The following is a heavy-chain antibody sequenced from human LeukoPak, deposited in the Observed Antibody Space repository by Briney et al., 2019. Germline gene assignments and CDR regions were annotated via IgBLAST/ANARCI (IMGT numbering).Heavy chain of an antibody. Sequence: SETLSLACTVSGGSISRSNYYWGWIRQPPGKGLEWIGNVYDSGSTYYNPSLKSRVTISVDTSKNQFSLKLSSVTAADTAVYYCARHYSYYFDYWGQGTLVTVSS. J-gene: IGHJ4*02. CDR2: VYDSGST. D-gene: IGHD2-15*01. CDR1: GGSISRSNYY. V-gene: IGHV4-39*01. CDR3: ARHYSYYFDY.